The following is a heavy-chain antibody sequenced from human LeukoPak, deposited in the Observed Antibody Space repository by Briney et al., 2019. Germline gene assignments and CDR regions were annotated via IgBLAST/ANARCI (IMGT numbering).Heavy chain of an antibody. V-gene: IGHV3-48*04. CDR2: ISSDNSII. CDR1: AFTFSNFG. Sequence: GGSLRLSCAASAFTFSNFGMNWVRQAPGKGLEWISYISSDNSIIYYADSVKGRFTISRDNAKNSLYLQMNSLRAEDTAMYYCARVGEGELGNWFDPWGQGTLVTVSS. J-gene: IGHJ5*02. CDR3: ARVGEGELGNWFDP. D-gene: IGHD3-10*01.